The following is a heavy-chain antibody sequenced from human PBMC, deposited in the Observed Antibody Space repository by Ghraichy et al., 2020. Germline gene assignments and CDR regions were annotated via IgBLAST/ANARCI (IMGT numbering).Heavy chain of an antibody. D-gene: IGHD6-13*01. Sequence: LSLTCAASGFTFSSYAMSWVRQAPGKGLEWVSAISGSGGSTYYADAVKGRFTISRDNSKNTLNLQMNSLRAKDTAVYYCTKGSSWYLNHYYYMDVCGKGTTFTVSS. J-gene: IGHJ6*03. V-gene: IGHV3-23*01. CDR3: TKGSSWYLNHYYYMDV. CDR2: ISGSGGST. CDR1: GFTFSSYA.